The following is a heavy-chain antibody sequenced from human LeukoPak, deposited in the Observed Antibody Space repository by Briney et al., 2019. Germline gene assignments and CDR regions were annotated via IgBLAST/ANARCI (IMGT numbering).Heavy chain of an antibody. CDR3: ARFQGYSSGWSCWFDP. CDR1: GFTFSSYS. D-gene: IGHD6-19*01. CDR2: ISSSSSYI. Sequence: PGGSLRLSGAASGFTFSSYSMNWVRQAPGKGLEWVSSISSSSSYIYYADSVKGRFTISRDNAKNSLYLQMNSLRAEDTAVYYCARFQGYSSGWSCWFDPWGQGTLVTVSS. J-gene: IGHJ5*02. V-gene: IGHV3-21*01.